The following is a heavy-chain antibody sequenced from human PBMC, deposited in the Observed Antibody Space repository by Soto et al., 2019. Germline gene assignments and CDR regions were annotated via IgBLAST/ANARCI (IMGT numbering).Heavy chain of an antibody. CDR3: AHWYYYDSSGYYRYYFDY. CDR2: IYWDDDK. D-gene: IGHD3-22*01. J-gene: IGHJ4*02. Sequence: QITLKESGPTLVKPTQTLTLTCTFSGFSLSTSGVGVGWIRQPPGKALERLALIYWDDDKRYSPSLKSRLTITKDTSKNQVVLTMTNMDPVDTATYYCAHWYYYDSSGYYRYYFDYWGQGTLVTVSS. CDR1: GFSLSTSGVG. V-gene: IGHV2-5*02.